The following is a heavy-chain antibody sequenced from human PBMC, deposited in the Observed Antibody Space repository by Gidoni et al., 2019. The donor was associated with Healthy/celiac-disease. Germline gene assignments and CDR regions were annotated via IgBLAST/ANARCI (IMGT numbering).Heavy chain of an antibody. J-gene: IGHJ5*02. D-gene: IGHD3-3*01. CDR3: ARVEGAMSIFGVVIVGWFDP. CDR2: IYYSGST. Sequence: YIYYSGSTHYNPSLKSRVTISVATSKNQSSLKRSSVTAADPAVYYCARVEGAMSIFGVVIVGWFDPWGQGTLVTVSS. V-gene: IGHV4-59*01.